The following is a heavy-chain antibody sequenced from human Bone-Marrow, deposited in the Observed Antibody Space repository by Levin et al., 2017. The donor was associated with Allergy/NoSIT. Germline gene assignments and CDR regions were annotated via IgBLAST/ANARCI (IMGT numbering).Heavy chain of an antibody. CDR1: GGTFSSYA. V-gene: IGHV1-69*13. D-gene: IGHD2-15*01. J-gene: IGHJ5*02. CDR2: IIPIFGTA. CDR3: ASSPPNLVAAGYWFDP. Sequence: SVKVSCKASGGTFSSYAISWVRQAPGQGLEWMGGIIPIFGTANYAQKFQGRVTITADESTSTAYMELSSLRSEDTAVYYCASSPPNLVAAGYWFDPWGQGTLVTVSS.